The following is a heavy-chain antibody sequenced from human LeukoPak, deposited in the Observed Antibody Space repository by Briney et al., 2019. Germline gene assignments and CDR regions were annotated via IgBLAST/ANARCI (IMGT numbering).Heavy chain of an antibody. J-gene: IGHJ4*02. CDR2: IYHSGST. CDR1: GGSISNITNSNW. Sequence: SETLSLTCAVSGGSISNITNSNWWSWVRQPPGKGLEWIGEIYHSGSTNYNPSLKSRVTISVDKSKNQFSLKLSSVTAADTAVYYCARAIAVAGTIRAPDHYFDYWGQGTLVTVSS. CDR3: ARAIAVAGTIRAPDHYFDY. V-gene: IGHV4-4*02. D-gene: IGHD6-19*01.